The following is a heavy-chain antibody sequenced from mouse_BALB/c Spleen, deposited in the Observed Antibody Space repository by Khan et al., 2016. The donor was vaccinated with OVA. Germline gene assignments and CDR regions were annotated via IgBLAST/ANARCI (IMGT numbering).Heavy chain of an antibody. CDR3: TRIGRSDFDY. D-gene: IGHD1-1*01. J-gene: IGHJ2*01. Sequence: VQLKQSGPELVRPGASVKISCKASGYSFTGYFMNWVMQSHGKSLEWIGRINPHIGETFYNQRFKDKATLTVDESSSTAHMELRSLASEDSAVYYCTRIGRSDFDYWGQGTMLTVSA. V-gene: IGHV1-20*02. CDR1: GYSFTGYF. CDR2: INPHIGET.